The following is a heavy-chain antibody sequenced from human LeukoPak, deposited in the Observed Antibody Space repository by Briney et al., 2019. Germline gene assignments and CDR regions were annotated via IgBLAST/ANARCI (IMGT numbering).Heavy chain of an antibody. CDR2: ISGSGGST. Sequence: PGGSLRLSCAASGFTFSSYAMSWVRQAPGKGLEWVSVISGSGGSTYHADSVKGRFTISRDNSKNTLYLQMNSLRAEDTAVYYCAKPIAVTGDFDYWGQGTLVTVSS. V-gene: IGHV3-23*01. D-gene: IGHD6-19*01. J-gene: IGHJ4*02. CDR3: AKPIAVTGDFDY. CDR1: GFTFSSYA.